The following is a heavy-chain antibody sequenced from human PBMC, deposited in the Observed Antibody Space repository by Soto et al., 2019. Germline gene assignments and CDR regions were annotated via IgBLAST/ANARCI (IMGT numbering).Heavy chain of an antibody. CDR2: IRGGGDRT. J-gene: IGHJ2*01. V-gene: IGHV3-23*01. Sequence: EVQLLESGGGLVQPGGSLRLSCVGSGFTFISYAMNWVRQAPGKGLEWVSGIRGGGDRTFDEDSVKGRFTISRDNSKNTVNLQMNSLRADDTAVYYCARKVLGSTSRPDYWYFDLWGRGTLVTVSS. D-gene: IGHD3-16*01. CDR1: GFTFISYA. CDR3: ARKVLGSTSRPDYWYFDL.